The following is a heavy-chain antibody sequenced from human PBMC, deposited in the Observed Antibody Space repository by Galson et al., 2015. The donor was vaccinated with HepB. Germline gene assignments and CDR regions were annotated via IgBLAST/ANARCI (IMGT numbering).Heavy chain of an antibody. Sequence: SLRLSCAASGFTFSTFAMGRVRQAPGKGLEWVSTLHNDGVTTHIADSVRGRFTISRDNSKNTLFLQMNSLGVEDTALYYCAKFRGMDIGEYHFDHWGQGTLVTVSS. CDR1: GFTFSTFA. J-gene: IGHJ4*02. D-gene: IGHD2-2*03. CDR3: AKFRGMDIGEYHFDH. V-gene: IGHV3-23*05. CDR2: LHNDGVTT.